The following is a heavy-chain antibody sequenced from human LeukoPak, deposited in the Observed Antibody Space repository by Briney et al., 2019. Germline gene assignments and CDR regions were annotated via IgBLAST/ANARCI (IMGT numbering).Heavy chain of an antibody. CDR1: GFTFSSYG. CDR2: INHSGST. Sequence: PGGTLRLSCAASGFTFSSYGMSWIRQPPGKGLEWIGEINHSGSTNYNPSLKSRVTISVDTSKNQFSLKLSSVTAADTAVYYCARAGRAKYYYGSGSSLGQFYYYYMDVWGKGTTVTVSS. CDR3: ARAGRAKYYYGSGSSLGQFYYYYMDV. J-gene: IGHJ6*03. V-gene: IGHV4-34*01. D-gene: IGHD3-10*01.